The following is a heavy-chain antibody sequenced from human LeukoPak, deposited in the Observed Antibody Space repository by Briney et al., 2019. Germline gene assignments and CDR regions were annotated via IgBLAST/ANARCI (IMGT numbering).Heavy chain of an antibody. CDR3: ARDRWLMGGAXDI. CDR1: GGSISSSNYY. Sequence: PSETLSLTCTVSGGSISSSNYYWGWIRQPPGKGLEWIGSIYYSGSTYYNPSLKSRVTISVDTSKNQFSLKLSSVTAADTAVYYCARDRWLMGGAXDIWXXXTMXTVS. J-gene: IGHJ3*02. CDR2: IYYSGST. V-gene: IGHV4-39*07. D-gene: IGHD5-24*01.